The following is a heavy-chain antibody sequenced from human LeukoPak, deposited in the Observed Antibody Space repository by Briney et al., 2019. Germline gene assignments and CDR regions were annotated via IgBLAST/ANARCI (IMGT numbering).Heavy chain of an antibody. CDR1: GFTFSNYA. CDR2: IPSNGGST. Sequence: EGSLRLSCAASGFTFSNYAMHWVRQAPGKGLEYVSSIPSNGGSTYYANSVKGRFTISRDNSKNTLYLQMGSLRAEDMAVYYCARDQLPQQWLGYWYFDLWGRGTLVTVSS. V-gene: IGHV3-64*01. CDR3: ARDQLPQQWLGYWYFDL. J-gene: IGHJ2*01. D-gene: IGHD6-19*01.